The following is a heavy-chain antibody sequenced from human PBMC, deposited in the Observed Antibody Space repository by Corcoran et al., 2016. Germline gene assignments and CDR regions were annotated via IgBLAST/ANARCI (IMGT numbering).Heavy chain of an antibody. Sequence: QVQLVESGGGEVQPGRSLRLSCAASGFPVSSYGMHCVRQAPGKGLEWVAVISYDGSNKYYADSVKGRFTISRDNSKNTLYLQMNSLRAENTVVYYCANLEGYGTGHDAFVIWGQGTMVTVSS. CDR2: ISYDGSNK. V-gene: IGHV3-30*18. CDR1: GFPVSSYG. J-gene: IGHJ3*02. D-gene: IGHD1-1*01. CDR3: ANLEGYGTGHDAFVI.